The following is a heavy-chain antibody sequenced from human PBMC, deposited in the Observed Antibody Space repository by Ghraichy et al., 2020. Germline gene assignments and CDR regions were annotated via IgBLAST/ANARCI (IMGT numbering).Heavy chain of an antibody. CDR3: GYCSGGSCYNGDYYYYGMDV. J-gene: IGHJ6*02. CDR1: GGTFSSYA. D-gene: IGHD2-15*01. V-gene: IGHV1-69*13. CDR2: IIPIFGTA. Sequence: SVKVSCKASGGTFSSYAISWVRQAPGQGLEWMGGIIPIFGTANYAQKFQGRVTITADESTSTAYMELSSLRSEDTAVYYCGYCSGGSCYNGDYYYYGMDVWGQGTTVTVSS.